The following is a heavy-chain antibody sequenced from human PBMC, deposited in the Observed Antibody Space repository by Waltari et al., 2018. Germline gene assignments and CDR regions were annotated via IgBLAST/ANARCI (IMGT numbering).Heavy chain of an antibody. CDR1: GFTFSSYA. CDR2: STGGCGDT. J-gene: IGHJ4*02. D-gene: IGHD2-21*01. CDR3: ASTPHCGGDCYYLDY. V-gene: IGHV3-23*01. Sequence: EVQLLESGGGLVQPGGSLRLSCAASGFTFSSYAMTWVRQAPGRGLEWVSASTGGCGDTYYADSVKGRFTIARDNSKNTVYLQMNSLRVEDTAVYYCASTPHCGGDCYYLDYWGQGTLVTV.